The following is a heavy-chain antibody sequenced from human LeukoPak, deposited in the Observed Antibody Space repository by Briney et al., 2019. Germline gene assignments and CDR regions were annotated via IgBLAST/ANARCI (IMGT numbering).Heavy chain of an antibody. CDR2: IYHSGST. CDR1: GDSISSGYY. Sequence: SETLSLTCAVSGDSISSGYYWGWIRQPPGKGLEWIGSIYHSGSTYYNPSLKTRVTISVDTSKNQFSLKLSSVTAADTAVYYCARHPDPYSSVDYWGQGTLVTVSP. J-gene: IGHJ4*02. V-gene: IGHV4-38-2*01. D-gene: IGHD6-19*01. CDR3: ARHPDPYSSVDY.